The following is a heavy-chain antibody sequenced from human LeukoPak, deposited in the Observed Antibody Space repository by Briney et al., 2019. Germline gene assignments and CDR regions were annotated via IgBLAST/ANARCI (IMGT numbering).Heavy chain of an antibody. Sequence: GASVTVSCKASGGTFSSYAISWVRQAPGQGLEWMGGIIPIFGTANYAQKFQGRVTITTDESTSTAYMELSSLRSEDTAVYYCARDDYSNGDYWGQGTLVTVSS. CDR1: GGTFSSYA. J-gene: IGHJ4*02. CDR3: ARDDYSNGDY. V-gene: IGHV1-69*05. D-gene: IGHD4-11*01. CDR2: IIPIFGTA.